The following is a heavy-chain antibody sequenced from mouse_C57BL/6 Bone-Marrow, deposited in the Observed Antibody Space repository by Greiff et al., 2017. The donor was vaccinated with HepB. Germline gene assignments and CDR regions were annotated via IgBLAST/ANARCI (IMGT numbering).Heavy chain of an antibody. D-gene: IGHD1-1*01. CDR1: GFTFSSYG. J-gene: IGHJ4*01. Sequence: DVKLVESGGDLVKPGGSLKLSCAASGFTFSSYGMSWVRQTPDKRLEWVATISSGGSYTYYPDSVKGRFTISRDNAKNTLYLQMSSLKSEDTAMYYCARPVITTVVATVGDYWGQGTSVTVSS. V-gene: IGHV5-6*02. CDR3: ARPVITTVVATVGDY. CDR2: ISSGGSYT.